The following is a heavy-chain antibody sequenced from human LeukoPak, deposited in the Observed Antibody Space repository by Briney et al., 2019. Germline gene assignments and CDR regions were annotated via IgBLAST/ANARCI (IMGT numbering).Heavy chain of an antibody. CDR2: INWSGDRT. D-gene: IGHD3-10*01. Sequence: GGSLRLSCAASGFTFHDYGMSWVRQSPGKGLEWVSGINWSGDRTGYADSVKGRFTISRDNAKKSLYLQMNSLRAEDTALYYCARRDYYGSGSPDFWGQGTLVTVSS. CDR3: ARRDYYGSGSPDF. V-gene: IGHV3-20*04. CDR1: GFTFHDYG. J-gene: IGHJ4*02.